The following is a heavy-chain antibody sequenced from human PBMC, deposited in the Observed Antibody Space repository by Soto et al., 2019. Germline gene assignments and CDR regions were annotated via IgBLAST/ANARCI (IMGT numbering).Heavy chain of an antibody. J-gene: IGHJ4*02. V-gene: IGHV3-73*02. Sequence: EVQLVESGGGLVQPGGSLKLSCVASGLTFSGSAMHWVRQASGQGLEWVGRIRSKANNYATAYGESVKGRFTLSRDDSKNTAYLQMTSLQIEDTALYYCTAGRSIDYWGQGTLVTVSS. CDR2: IRSKANNYAT. CDR3: TAGRSIDY. D-gene: IGHD1-26*01. CDR1: GLTFSGSA.